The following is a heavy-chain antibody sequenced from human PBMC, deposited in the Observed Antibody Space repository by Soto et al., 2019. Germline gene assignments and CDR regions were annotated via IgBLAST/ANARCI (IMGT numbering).Heavy chain of an antibody. D-gene: IGHD3-16*01. Sequence: EVQLLEFGGGLIQPGRSLRLSCAASGFTFSDYAMSWVRQAPGKGLEWVSAISGSGGSTYYADSVKGRFTISRDNSRDTLYLQMNSLRAEDTAVYYCAKDHWGSYSGQGTLVTVSS. J-gene: IGHJ4*02. CDR3: AKDHWGSY. CDR2: ISGSGGST. CDR1: GFTFSDYA. V-gene: IGHV3-23*01.